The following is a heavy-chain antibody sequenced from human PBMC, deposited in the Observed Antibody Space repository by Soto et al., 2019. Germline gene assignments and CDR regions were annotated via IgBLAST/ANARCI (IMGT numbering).Heavy chain of an antibody. Sequence: ASVKVSCKASGYTFTSYDINWVRQATGQGLEWMGWMNPNSGNTGYAQKFQGRVTMTRNTSISTAYMELSSLRSEDTAVYYCASTYCSGGSCYPTGYYYYMDVWGKGTTVTVSS. CDR3: ASTYCSGGSCYPTGYYYYMDV. CDR2: MNPNSGNT. V-gene: IGHV1-8*01. CDR1: GYTFTSYD. J-gene: IGHJ6*03. D-gene: IGHD2-15*01.